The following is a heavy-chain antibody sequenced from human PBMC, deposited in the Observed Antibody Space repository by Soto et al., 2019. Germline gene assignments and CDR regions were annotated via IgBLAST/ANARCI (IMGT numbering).Heavy chain of an antibody. V-gene: IGHV4-59*08. CDR3: ARIGGGSCYSGAFDI. J-gene: IGHJ3*02. CDR2: IYYSGST. D-gene: IGHD2-15*01. Sequence: SETLSLTCTVSGGSISSYYWSWIRQPPGKGLEWIGYIYYSGSTNYNPSLKSRVTISVDTSKNQFSLKLSSVTAADTAVYYCARIGGGSCYSGAFDIWGQGTMVTVSS. CDR1: GGSISSYY.